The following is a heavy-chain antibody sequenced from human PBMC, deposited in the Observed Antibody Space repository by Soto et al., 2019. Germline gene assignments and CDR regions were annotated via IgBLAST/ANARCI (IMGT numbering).Heavy chain of an antibody. Sequence: QITLNESGPTLVKPTQTLTLTCTFSGFSLTTSGVGVGWIRQSPGKAPEWLALIYWDDDKRYSPSLKSRLTITKAASKNRVVLTTANLDPADTATYYCAHRVLRTVFGLVTTTAIYFDFWGQGTPVAVSS. V-gene: IGHV2-5*02. CDR1: GFSLTTSGVG. CDR2: IYWDDDK. CDR3: AHRVLRTVFGLVTTTAIYFDF. J-gene: IGHJ4*02. D-gene: IGHD3-3*01.